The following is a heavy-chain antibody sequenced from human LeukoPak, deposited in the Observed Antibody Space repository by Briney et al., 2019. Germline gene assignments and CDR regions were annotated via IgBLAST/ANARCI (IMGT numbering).Heavy chain of an antibody. CDR1: GFTFSSYG. CDR2: IWYDGSNK. Sequence: PGRSLRLSCAASGFTFSSYGMHWLRQAPGKGLEWVAVIWYDGSNKYYADSVKGRFTISRDNSKNTLYLQMNSLRAEDTAVYYCAKESGPYDYVWGSYRLTYYYYYYMDVWGKGTTVTVSS. D-gene: IGHD3-16*02. CDR3: AKESGPYDYVWGSYRLTYYYYYYMDV. J-gene: IGHJ6*03. V-gene: IGHV3-33*06.